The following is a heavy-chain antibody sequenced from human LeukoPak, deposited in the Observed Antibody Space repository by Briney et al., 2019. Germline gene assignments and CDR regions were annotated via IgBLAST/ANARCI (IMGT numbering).Heavy chain of an antibody. Sequence: GASVKVSCKASGGTFSNYAISWVRQAPGQGLEWMGRIIPILGIANYAQKFQGRVTITADKSTSTAYMELSSLRSEDTAVYYCARDPGIAAAPNLFQHWGQGTLVTVSS. J-gene: IGHJ1*01. CDR2: IIPILGIA. V-gene: IGHV1-69*04. CDR3: ARDPGIAAAPNLFQH. D-gene: IGHD6-13*01. CDR1: GGTFSNYA.